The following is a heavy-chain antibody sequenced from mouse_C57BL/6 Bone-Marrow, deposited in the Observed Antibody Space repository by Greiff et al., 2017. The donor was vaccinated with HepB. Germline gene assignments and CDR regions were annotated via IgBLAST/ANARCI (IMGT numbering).Heavy chain of an antibody. D-gene: IGHD2-4*01. CDR1: GYTFTSYW. CDR2: INPSSGYT. CDR3: ARRIYYDYLWFAY. Sequence: QVQLKQSGAELAKPGASVKLSCKASGYTFTSYWMHWVKQRPGQGLVWIGYINPSSGYTKYNQKFKDKATLTADKSSSTAYMQLSSLTYEDSAVYYCARRIYYDYLWFAYWGQGTLVTVSA. J-gene: IGHJ3*01. V-gene: IGHV1-7*01.